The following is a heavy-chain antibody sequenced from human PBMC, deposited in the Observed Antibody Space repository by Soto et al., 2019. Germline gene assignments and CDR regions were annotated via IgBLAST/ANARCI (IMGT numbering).Heavy chain of an antibody. CDR3: ARESHDILTGPPWVWYFDL. Sequence: QVQLQQWGAGPLRPLETLSLTCGVSGGSFSGYYWAWIRQPPGKGLEWIGEINDRGSINYNPSLKSRVSISVDTSKNHYSLNLRSVTAADTAVYYCARESHDILTGPPWVWYFDLWGRGTLVTV. CDR2: INDRGSI. D-gene: IGHD3-9*01. CDR1: GGSFSGYY. V-gene: IGHV4-34*01. J-gene: IGHJ2*01.